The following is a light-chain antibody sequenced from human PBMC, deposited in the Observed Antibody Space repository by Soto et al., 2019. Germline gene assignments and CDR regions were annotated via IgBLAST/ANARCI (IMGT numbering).Light chain of an antibody. CDR3: LQDYAYPLT. J-gene: IGKJ4*01. Sequence: AIQMTQSPSSLSASVGDRVTITCRASQDIGDDLGWYQQKPGTAPKLLVYAASTLQIGVPSRFSGSGSGRDFTLTITSLQPEDFATYYCLQDYAYPLTFGEGTKVDIK. CDR1: QDIGDD. V-gene: IGKV1-6*01. CDR2: AAS.